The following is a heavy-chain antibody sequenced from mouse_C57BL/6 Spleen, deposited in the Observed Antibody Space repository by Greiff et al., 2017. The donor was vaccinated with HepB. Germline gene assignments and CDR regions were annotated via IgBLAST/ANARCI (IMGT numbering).Heavy chain of an antibody. D-gene: IGHD2-1*01. Sequence: QVQLQQSGPELVKPGASVKISCKASGYAFSSSWMNWVKQRPGKGLEWIGRIYPGDGDTNYNGKFKGKATLTADKSSSTAYMQLSSLTSEDSAVYFCARSVYYKGDDWGQGTTLTVSS. CDR1: GYAFSSSW. V-gene: IGHV1-82*01. J-gene: IGHJ2*01. CDR3: ARSVYYKGDD. CDR2: IYPGDGDT.